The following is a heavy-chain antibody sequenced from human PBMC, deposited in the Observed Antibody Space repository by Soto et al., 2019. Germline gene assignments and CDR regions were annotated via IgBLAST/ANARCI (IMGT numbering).Heavy chain of an antibody. CDR1: GYTFTNYD. CDR2: MNPNSGNT. D-gene: IGHD6-6*01. J-gene: IGHJ5*02. V-gene: IGHV1-8*01. CDR3: ARRGAMAARRGGFDP. Sequence: QMQLVQSGAEVKEPGASVKISCKASGYTFTNYDILWVRQATGQGLQCMGWMNPNSGNTGYLQKFQGRVTMTRDTSISTAYMELSNLTPDDTAVYYCARRGAMAARRGGFDPWGQGTLVTVSS.